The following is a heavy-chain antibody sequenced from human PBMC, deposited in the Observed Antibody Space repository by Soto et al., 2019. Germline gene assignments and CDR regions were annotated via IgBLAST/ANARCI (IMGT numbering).Heavy chain of an antibody. CDR2: IYYSGRT. V-gene: IGHV4-59*01. J-gene: IGHJ4*02. CDR3: ARMRGLEEISPYFHY. D-gene: IGHD3-16*02. Sequence: QVQLQESGPGLVKPSETLSLTCSISGGSISDYQWSWIRQPPGKGLEWIGYIYYSGRTNYNPALKRRVTISLDSSSKQFSLRLRSVTAADTAVYYCARMRGLEEISPYFHYWGQGALVTVSS. CDR1: GGSISDYQ.